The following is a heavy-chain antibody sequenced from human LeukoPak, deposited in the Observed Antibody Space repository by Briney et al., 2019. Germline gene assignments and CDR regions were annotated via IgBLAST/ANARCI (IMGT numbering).Heavy chain of an antibody. D-gene: IGHD3-22*01. CDR3: ARESAEYYYDSSGYTNAFDI. CDR2: IYYSGST. Sequence: PSETLSLTCAVSGGSISSGDYYWSWIRQPPGKGLEWIGYIYYSGSTYYNPSLKSRVTISVDTSKNQFSLELSSVTAADTAVYYCARESAEYYYDSSGYTNAFDIWGQGTMVTVSS. CDR1: GGSISSGDYY. J-gene: IGHJ3*02. V-gene: IGHV4-30-4*01.